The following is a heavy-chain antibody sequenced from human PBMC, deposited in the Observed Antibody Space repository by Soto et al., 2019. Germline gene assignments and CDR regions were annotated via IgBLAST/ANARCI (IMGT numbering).Heavy chain of an antibody. Sequence: PSETLSLTCTVSGGSISSGGYYWSWIRQHPGKGLEWIGYIYYSGSTYYNPSLKSRVTISVDTSKNQFSLKLSSVTAADTAVYYCAREATTIDYYYYYMDVWGKGTTVTVSS. J-gene: IGHJ6*03. V-gene: IGHV4-31*03. D-gene: IGHD1-26*01. CDR1: GGSISSGGYY. CDR3: AREATTIDYYYYYMDV. CDR2: IYYSGST.